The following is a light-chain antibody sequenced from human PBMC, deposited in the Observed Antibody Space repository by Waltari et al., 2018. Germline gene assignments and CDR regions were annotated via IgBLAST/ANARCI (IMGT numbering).Light chain of an antibody. CDR3: QQRNKWPRT. J-gene: IGKJ4*01. Sequence: DNVLTHSPATLSLSPGERAIPSWTASQSIASYLAWYQLKPGQAPKLLIYAASNRPTGIPARFSGSGSGTDFTLTISSLEPEDFAAYYCQQRNKWPRTFGGGTKVEIK. V-gene: IGKV3-11*01. CDR2: AAS. CDR1: QSIASY.